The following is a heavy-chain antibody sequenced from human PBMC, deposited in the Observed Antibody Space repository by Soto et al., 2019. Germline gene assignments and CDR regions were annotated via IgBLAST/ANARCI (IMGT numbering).Heavy chain of an antibody. D-gene: IGHD2-8*01. J-gene: IGHJ6*02. CDR2: INSDGSST. V-gene: IGHV3-74*01. CDR3: ARDRMVYAIGYYYYYYGMDV. Sequence: EVQLVESRGGLVQPGGALRLSCAASGFTFSSYWMHWVRQAPGKGLVWVSRINSDGSSTSYADSVKGRFTISRDNAKNTLYLQMNSLRAEDTAVYYCARDRMVYAIGYYYYYYGMDVWGQGTTVTVSS. CDR1: GFTFSSYW.